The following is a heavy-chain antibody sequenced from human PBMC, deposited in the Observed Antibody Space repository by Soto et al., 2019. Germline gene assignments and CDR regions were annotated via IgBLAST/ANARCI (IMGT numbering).Heavy chain of an antibody. J-gene: IGHJ4*02. CDR2: INPSGGST. CDR1: GYTLTSYN. V-gene: IGHV1-46*01. CDR3: AREAYVDIVATKWEWRGRLDY. D-gene: IGHD5-12*01. Sequence: GASVKGSCKASGYTLTSYNMHWVRQAPGQRLEGVGIINPSGGSTSHAQKFQGRVTMTRDTSTSTVYMELSSLRSEDTAVYYCAREAYVDIVATKWEWRGRLDYWGQGTLVTVSS.